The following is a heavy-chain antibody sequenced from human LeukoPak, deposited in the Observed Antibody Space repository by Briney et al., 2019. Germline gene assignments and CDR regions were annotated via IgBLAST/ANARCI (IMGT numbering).Heavy chain of an antibody. CDR1: GFTFSSYA. CDR2: ISGSGGST. CDR3: AKWSIVVVVAATPVAPYYYGMDV. Sequence: HAGGSLRLSCAASGFTFSSYAMSWVRRAPGKGLEWVSAISGSGGSTYYADSVKGRFTISRDNSKNTLYLQMNSLRAEDTAVYYCAKWSIVVVVAATPVAPYYYGMDVWGQGTTVTVSS. J-gene: IGHJ6*02. V-gene: IGHV3-23*01. D-gene: IGHD2-15*01.